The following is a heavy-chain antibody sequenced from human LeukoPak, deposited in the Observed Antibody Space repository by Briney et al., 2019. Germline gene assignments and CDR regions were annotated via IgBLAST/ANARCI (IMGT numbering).Heavy chain of an antibody. D-gene: IGHD3-16*02. CDR3: ARESLGPNHTVVIVATGHDAFDI. CDR1: GYTLTELS. J-gene: IGHJ3*02. Sequence: ASVKVSCKVSGYTLTELSMHWVRQAPGKGLEWMGLINPSGGSTTYPQKFQGRVTLTRDTSTSTVYMDLSNLRSDDTAIYYCARESLGPNHTVVIVATGHDAFDIWGQGTMVTVSS. CDR2: INPSGGST. V-gene: IGHV1-46*01.